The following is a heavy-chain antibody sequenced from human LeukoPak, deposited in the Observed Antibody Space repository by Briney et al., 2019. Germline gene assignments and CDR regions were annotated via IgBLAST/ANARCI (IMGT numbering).Heavy chain of an antibody. D-gene: IGHD3-3*01. J-gene: IGHJ5*02. CDR2: INHSGST. Sequence: SETLSLTCAVYGGSFSGYYWSWIRQPPGKGLEWIGGINHSGSTNYNPSLKSRVTISVDTSKNQFSLKLSSVTAADTAVYYCARATDDFWSGYKFDPWGQGTLVTVSS. CDR3: ARATDDFWSGYKFDP. CDR1: GGSFSGYY. V-gene: IGHV4-34*01.